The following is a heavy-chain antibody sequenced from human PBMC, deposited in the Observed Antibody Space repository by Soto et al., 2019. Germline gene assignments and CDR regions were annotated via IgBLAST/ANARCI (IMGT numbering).Heavy chain of an antibody. CDR2: IKNNTNSYTT. J-gene: IGHJ4*02. CDR1: GFTFSAHY. V-gene: IGHV3-72*01. CDR3: AKVSLVGPSGGRYFDY. Sequence: EVQLVESGGGLVQPGGSLRLSCAASGFTFSAHYMDWVRQAPGKGLEWVGRIKNNTNSYTTEYAASVEGRFTISREDSQNSLYLQMNSLKTEDTAVYYCAKVSLVGPSGGRYFDYCGQGSQVAVSS. D-gene: IGHD1-26*01.